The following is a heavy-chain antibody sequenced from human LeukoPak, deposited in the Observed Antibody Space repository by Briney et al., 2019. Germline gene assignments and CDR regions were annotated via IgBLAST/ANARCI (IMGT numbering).Heavy chain of an antibody. D-gene: IGHD2-2*01. Sequence: GASVTVSCKASGYTCTGYYMHWVRQAPGQGLEWMGWINPNSGGTNYAQKFQGRVTMTRDTSISTAYMELSRLRSDDTAVYYCARSPSYCSSTSCLLIDWYFDLWGRGTLVTVSS. V-gene: IGHV1-2*02. CDR2: INPNSGGT. CDR1: GYTCTGYY. J-gene: IGHJ2*01. CDR3: ARSPSYCSSTSCLLIDWYFDL.